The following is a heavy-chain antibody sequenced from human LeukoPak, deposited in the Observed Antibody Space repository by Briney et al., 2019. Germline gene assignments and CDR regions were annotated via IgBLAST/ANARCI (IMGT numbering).Heavy chain of an antibody. J-gene: IGHJ4*02. CDR3: VKSGGYGLIDY. Sequence: SETLSLTCTVSGDSISSSSYYWGWVRQPPGKGLEWIGNIYYSGSTYYNPSLKSRVTISVDTSKNHFSLKLSSVTAADTAMYYCVKSGGYGLIDYWGQGTLVTVSS. V-gene: IGHV4-39*02. D-gene: IGHD1-26*01. CDR1: GDSISSSSYY. CDR2: IYYSGST.